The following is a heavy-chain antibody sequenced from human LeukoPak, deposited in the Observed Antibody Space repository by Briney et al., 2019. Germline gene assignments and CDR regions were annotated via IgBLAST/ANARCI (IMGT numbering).Heavy chain of an antibody. V-gene: IGHV3-33*06. CDR3: AKEGGIPVAADSPLDY. J-gene: IGHJ4*02. CDR1: GFTFSSYG. Sequence: GGSLRLSCAASGFTFSSYGMHWVRQAPGKGLERVAVIWYDGSNKYYADSVKGRFTISRDNSKNTLYLQMNSLRAEDTAVYYCAKEGGIPVAADSPLDYWGQGTLVTVSS. D-gene: IGHD2-15*01. CDR2: IWYDGSNK.